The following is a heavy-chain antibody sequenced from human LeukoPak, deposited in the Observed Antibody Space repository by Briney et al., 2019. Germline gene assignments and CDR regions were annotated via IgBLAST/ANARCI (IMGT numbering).Heavy chain of an antibody. V-gene: IGHV3-30-3*01. Sequence: GGSLRLSCAASGFTFSSYAMHWVRQAPGKGLEWVAVISYDGSNKYYADSVKGRFTISRDNSKNTLYLQMNSLRAEDTAVYYCARDLHTNYYDSSGRDYWGQGTLVTVSS. CDR2: ISYDGSNK. J-gene: IGHJ4*02. CDR3: ARDLHTNYYDSSGRDY. D-gene: IGHD3-22*01. CDR1: GFTFSSYA.